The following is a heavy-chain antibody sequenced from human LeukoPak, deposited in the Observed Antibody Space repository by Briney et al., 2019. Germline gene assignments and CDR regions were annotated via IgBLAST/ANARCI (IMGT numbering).Heavy chain of an antibody. CDR3: ARKITVWGSYPRHLSPFDY. D-gene: IGHD3-16*02. Sequence: SETLSLTCTVSGGSISSSSYYWGWIRQHPGKGLEWIGSIYYSGSTYYNPPLKSRVTISVDTSKNQFSLKVSSVTAADTAVYYCARKITVWGSYPRHLSPFDYWGQGTLVTVSS. CDR1: GGSISSSSYY. V-gene: IGHV4-39*01. CDR2: IYYSGST. J-gene: IGHJ4*02.